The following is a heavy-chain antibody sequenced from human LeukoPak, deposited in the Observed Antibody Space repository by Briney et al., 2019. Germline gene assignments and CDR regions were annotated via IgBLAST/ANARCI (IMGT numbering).Heavy chain of an antibody. CDR3: ARGSLISQYSGGLYWFDT. V-gene: IGHV1-69*05. CDR1: GYTFTSYA. D-gene: IGHD2-21*01. J-gene: IGHJ5*02. CDR2: IIPIFSTA. Sequence: SVKVSCKASGYTFTSYAMNWVRQAPGQGLEWMGGIIPIFSTANYALKFQGRVTITTDESTSTAYMELSSLRSEDTAVYYCARGSLISQYSGGLYWFDTWGQGTLVAVSS.